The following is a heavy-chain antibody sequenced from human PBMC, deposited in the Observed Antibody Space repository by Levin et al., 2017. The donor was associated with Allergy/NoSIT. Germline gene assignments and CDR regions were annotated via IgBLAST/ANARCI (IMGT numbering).Heavy chain of an antibody. J-gene: IGHJ4*02. V-gene: IGHV3-30*18. CDR2: ISYDGSNK. CDR1: GFTFSSYG. CDR3: AKTPTWEPFYFDY. D-gene: IGHD1-26*01. Sequence: PGGSLRLSCAASGFTFSSYGMHWVRQAPGKGLEWVAVISYDGSNKYYADSVKGRFTISRDNSKNTLYLQMNSLRAEDTAVYYCAKTPTWEPFYFDYWGQGTLVTVSS.